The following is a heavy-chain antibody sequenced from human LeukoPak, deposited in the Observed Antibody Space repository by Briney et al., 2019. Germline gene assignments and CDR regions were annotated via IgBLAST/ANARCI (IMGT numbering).Heavy chain of an antibody. CDR3: ARGRLGGGDFDY. CDR2: ISSSSGTI. D-gene: IGHD3-10*01. J-gene: IGHJ4*02. Sequence: GGSLRLSCAASGFTFSSSSMNWVRQAPGKGLEWVSLISSSSGTIYYADSVKGRFTISRDNARNSLYLQMNSLRAEDMAVYYCARGRLGGGDFDYWGQGTLVTVSS. CDR1: GFTFSSSS. V-gene: IGHV3-48*01.